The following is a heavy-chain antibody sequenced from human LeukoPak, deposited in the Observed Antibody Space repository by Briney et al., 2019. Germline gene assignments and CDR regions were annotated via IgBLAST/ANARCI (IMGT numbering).Heavy chain of an antibody. Sequence: SETLSLTCTVSGGSISSYYWSWIRQPPGKGLEWIGYIYYSGSTNYNPSLKSRVTISVDTSKNQVSLKLSSVTAADTAVYYCARIGGSSDFFDYWGQGTLVTVS. V-gene: IGHV4-59*01. CDR1: GGSISSYY. J-gene: IGHJ4*02. CDR3: ARIGGSSDFFDY. D-gene: IGHD1-26*01. CDR2: IYYSGST.